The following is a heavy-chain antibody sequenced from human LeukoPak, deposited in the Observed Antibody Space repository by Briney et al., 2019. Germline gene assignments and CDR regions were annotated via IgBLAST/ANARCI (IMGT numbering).Heavy chain of an antibody. J-gene: IGHJ4*02. D-gene: IGHD5-24*01. V-gene: IGHV1-8*01. CDR1: GYTFTSYD. Sequence: ASVKVSCKASGYTFTSYDINWVRQATGQGLEWMGWMNPNSGNTGYAQKFQGRVTMTRNTSISTAYMELSSLRAEDTAVYYCARDWGDGYNAYFDYWGQGTLVTVSS. CDR3: ARDWGDGYNAYFDY. CDR2: MNPNSGNT.